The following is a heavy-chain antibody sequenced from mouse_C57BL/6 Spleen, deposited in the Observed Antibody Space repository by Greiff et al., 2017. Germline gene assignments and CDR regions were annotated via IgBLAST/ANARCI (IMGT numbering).Heavy chain of an antibody. J-gene: IGHJ3*01. Sequence: QVQLQQSGPELVKPGASVKISCKASGYSFTSYYIHWVKQRPGQGLEWIGWISPGSGNTKYNEKFKGKATLTADTSSSTAYMQLSSLTSEDSAVYYCARHYDYDGAGFAYGGQGTLVTVSA. V-gene: IGHV1-66*01. CDR2: ISPGSGNT. CDR1: GYSFTSYY. CDR3: ARHYDYDGAGFAY. D-gene: IGHD2-4*01.